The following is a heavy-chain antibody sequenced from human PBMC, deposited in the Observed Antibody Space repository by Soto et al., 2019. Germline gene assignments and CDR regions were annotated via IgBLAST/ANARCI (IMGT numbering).Heavy chain of an antibody. CDR1: GYTFTTYD. D-gene: IGHD6-25*01. V-gene: IGHV1-8*01. J-gene: IGHJ4*02. CDR3: ARRKERSGPHYFDY. CDR2: MNPYTGNT. Sequence: QVQLVQSGAEVKEPGASVKVSCKASGYTFTTYDIYWLRQATGQGLEWMGWMNPYTGNTGYAQKFQGRVTVTRNTSISTVYMEMTGLRLDDTAVYYCARRKERSGPHYFDYWGQGSQVTDSS.